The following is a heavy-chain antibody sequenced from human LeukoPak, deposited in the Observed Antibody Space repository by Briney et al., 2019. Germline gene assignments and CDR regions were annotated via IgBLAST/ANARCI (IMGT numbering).Heavy chain of an antibody. V-gene: IGHV4-61*02. J-gene: IGHJ5*02. CDR3: ASLVLQNWFDP. Sequence: SETLSLTCTVSGYSISSGTYYWTWIRQPAGKGLEWIGRISTSGSTNYNPSLKSRVTISLDTSKNQFSLKLSSVTAADTAVYYCASLVLQNWFDPWGQGTLVTVSS. CDR2: ISTSGST. D-gene: IGHD2-8*01. CDR1: GYSISSGTYY.